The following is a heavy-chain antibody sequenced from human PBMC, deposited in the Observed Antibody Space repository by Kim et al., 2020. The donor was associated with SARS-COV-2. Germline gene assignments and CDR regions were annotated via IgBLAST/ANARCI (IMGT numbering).Heavy chain of an antibody. CDR1: GGSISSYY. D-gene: IGHD3-10*01. Sequence: SETLSLTCTVSGGSISSYYWSWIRQPPGKGLEWIGYIYYSGSTNYNPSLKSRVTISVDTSKNQFSLKLSSVTAADTAVYYCVRDKAYGSGSYYNYYYYG. CDR2: IYYSGST. CDR3: VRDKAYGSGSYYNYYYYG. J-gene: IGHJ6*01. V-gene: IGHV4-59*01.